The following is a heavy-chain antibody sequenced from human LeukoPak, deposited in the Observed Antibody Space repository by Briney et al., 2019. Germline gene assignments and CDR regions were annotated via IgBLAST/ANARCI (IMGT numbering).Heavy chain of an antibody. J-gene: IGHJ4*02. V-gene: IGHV4-38-2*02. CDR1: GYSISSGYY. D-gene: IGHD3-22*01. CDR3: ARAGRGPSGYYYEY. CDR2: IYHSGST. Sequence: PSETLSLTCTVSGYSISSGYYWGWIRQPPGKGLEWIGSIYHSGSTYYNPSLKSRVTISVDTSKNQFSLKLSSVTAADTAVYYCARAGRGPSGYYYEYWGQGTLVTVSS.